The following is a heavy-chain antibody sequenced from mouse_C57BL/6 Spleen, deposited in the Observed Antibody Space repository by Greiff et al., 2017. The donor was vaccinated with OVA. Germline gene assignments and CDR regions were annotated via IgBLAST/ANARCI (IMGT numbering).Heavy chain of an antibody. CDR2: ISDGGSYT. Sequence: EVKLVESGGGLVKPGGSLKLSCAASGFTFSSYAMSWVRQTPEKRLEWVATISDGGSYTYYPDNVKGRFTISRDNAKNNLYLQMSHLKSEDTAMYYCARDRGDGYLAYWGQGTLVTVSA. CDR3: ARDRGDGYLAY. J-gene: IGHJ3*01. CDR1: GFTFSSYA. V-gene: IGHV5-4*01. D-gene: IGHD2-3*01.